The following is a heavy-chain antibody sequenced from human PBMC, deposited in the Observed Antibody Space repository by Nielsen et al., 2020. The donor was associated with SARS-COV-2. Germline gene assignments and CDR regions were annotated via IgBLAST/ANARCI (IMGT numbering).Heavy chain of an antibody. J-gene: IGHJ4*02. V-gene: IGHV3-53*05. CDR3: AKDWYYYDSSGSFDY. CDR2: IYSGGST. CDR1: GFTVSSNY. D-gene: IGHD3-22*01. Sequence: GESLKISCAASGFTVSSNYMSWVRQAPGKGLEWVSVIYSGGSTYYADSVKGRFTISRDNAKNSLYLQMNSLRAEDTALYYCAKDWYYYDSSGSFDYWGQGTLVTVSS.